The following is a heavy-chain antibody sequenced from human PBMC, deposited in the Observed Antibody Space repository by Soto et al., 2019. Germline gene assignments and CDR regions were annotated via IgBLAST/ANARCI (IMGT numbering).Heavy chain of an antibody. J-gene: IGHJ5*02. Sequence: ASVKVSCKASGYTFTSYDINWVRQATGQGLEWMGWMNPNSGNTGYAQKFQGRVTMTRNTSISTAYMELSSLRSEDTAVYYRARVVVVPAGEQNWFDPWGQGTLVTVSS. CDR3: ARVVVVPAGEQNWFDP. V-gene: IGHV1-8*01. D-gene: IGHD2-2*01. CDR2: MNPNSGNT. CDR1: GYTFTSYD.